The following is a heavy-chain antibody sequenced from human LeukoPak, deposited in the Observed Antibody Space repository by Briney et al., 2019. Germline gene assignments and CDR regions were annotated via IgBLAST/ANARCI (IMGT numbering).Heavy chain of an antibody. Sequence: PGGSLRLSCAASGFTFSSYGMHWVRQAPGKGLEWVAFIRYDGSNKYYADSVKGRFTISRDNSKNTLYLQMNSLRAEDTAVYYCAKDPGLTYSSPGHFDYWGQGTLVTVSS. J-gene: IGHJ4*02. D-gene: IGHD6-13*01. CDR3: AKDPGLTYSSPGHFDY. CDR2: IRYDGSNK. V-gene: IGHV3-30*02. CDR1: GFTFSSYG.